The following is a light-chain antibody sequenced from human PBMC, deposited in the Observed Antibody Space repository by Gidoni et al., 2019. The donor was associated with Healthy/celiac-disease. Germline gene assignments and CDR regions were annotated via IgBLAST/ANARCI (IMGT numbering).Light chain of an antibody. Sequence: SYELTQPPSVSVSPGQTASITCSGDKLGDKYACWYQQKPGQSPVLVIYQDSKRPSGISERFSGSNSGNTATLTISGTQAMDEAYYYCQAWDSSTAWGYVVFGGGTKLTVL. CDR2: QDS. V-gene: IGLV3-1*01. J-gene: IGLJ2*01. CDR3: QAWDSSTAWGYVV. CDR1: KLGDKY.